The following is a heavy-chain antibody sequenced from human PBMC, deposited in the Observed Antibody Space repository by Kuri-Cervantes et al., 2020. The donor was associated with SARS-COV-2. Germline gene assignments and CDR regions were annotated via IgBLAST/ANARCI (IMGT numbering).Heavy chain of an antibody. J-gene: IGHJ4*02. CDR3: ANWGGRVVPAATRPFDY. CDR1: GFIFSDYY. D-gene: IGHD2-2*01. V-gene: IGHV3-11*04. Sequence: GESLKISCTASGFIFSDYYMTWIRQAPGKGLEWVSNIGPSGTTKYYADSVKGRFTISRDNSKNTLYLQMNSLRAEDTAVYYCANWGGRVVPAATRPFDYWGQGTLVTVSS. CDR2: IGPSGTTK.